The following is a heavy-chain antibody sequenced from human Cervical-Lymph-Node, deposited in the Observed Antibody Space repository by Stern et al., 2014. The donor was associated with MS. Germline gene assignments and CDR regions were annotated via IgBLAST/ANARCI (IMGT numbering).Heavy chain of an antibody. J-gene: IGHJ4*02. Sequence: QVQLQESGPGLMKPSGTLSLTCDVSGASISNTNWWGWVRQPPGMGLEWIGEIHHSGTTNFNPSLKSRVTMSVDKPKNQFSLELNSVTAADTAVYFCARVYSGYDWFDYWGQGTLVTVSS. CDR3: ARVYSGYDWFDY. D-gene: IGHD5-12*01. V-gene: IGHV4-4*02. CDR1: GASISNTNW. CDR2: IHHSGTT.